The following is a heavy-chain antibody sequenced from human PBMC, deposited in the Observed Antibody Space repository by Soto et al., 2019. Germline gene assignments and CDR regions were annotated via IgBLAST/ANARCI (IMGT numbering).Heavy chain of an antibody. Sequence: PGGSLRLSCAASGFTFSPNAMTWVRQAPGKGLEWVSSISGSGGNTNYADSVKGRFTVSRDNSKRTLSLQMNSLTEEDTAIHYCAKGLRRLLRTQYYYGLDVWGRGTTVTVS. CDR2: ISGSGGNT. J-gene: IGHJ6*02. D-gene: IGHD3-16*01. CDR3: AKGLRRLLRTQYYYGLDV. V-gene: IGHV3-23*01. CDR1: GFTFSPNA.